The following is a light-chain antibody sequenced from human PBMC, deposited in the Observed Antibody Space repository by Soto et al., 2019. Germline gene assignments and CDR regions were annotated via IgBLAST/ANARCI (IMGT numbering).Light chain of an antibody. CDR2: GAS. CDR1: QNVTTK. J-gene: IGKJ2*01. CDR3: QQYNYWLVYT. Sequence: ETVMTQSPATLAVSPGERVTLSCRASQNVTTKLAWYQQKPGQGPRLLIYGASIRATGIPARFSGSGSGTEFTLTISSLQPEHFAVYFCQQYNYWLVYTFGQGTKLEIK. V-gene: IGKV3-15*01.